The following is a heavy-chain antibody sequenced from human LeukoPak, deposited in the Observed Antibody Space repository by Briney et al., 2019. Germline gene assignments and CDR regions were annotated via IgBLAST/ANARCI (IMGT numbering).Heavy chain of an antibody. V-gene: IGHV4-4*07. J-gene: IGHJ3*02. CDR2: IYTSGST. D-gene: IGHD3/OR15-3a*01. Sequence: PSETLSLTCTVSGGSISSYYWSWIRQPAAQGLELIGRIYTSGSTNYNPSLKSRVTMSVDTSKNQFSLKLSSVTAADTAVYHCARAGGLGQWAFDIWGQGTMVTVSS. CDR3: ARAGGLGQWAFDI. CDR1: GGSISSYY.